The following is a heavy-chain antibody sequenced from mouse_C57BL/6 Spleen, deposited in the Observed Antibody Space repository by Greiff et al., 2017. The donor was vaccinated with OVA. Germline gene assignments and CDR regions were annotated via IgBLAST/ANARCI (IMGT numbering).Heavy chain of an antibody. Sequence: QVQLQQSGPELVKPGASVKISCKASGYAFSSSWMNWVKQRPGKGLEWIGRIYPGDGDTNYNGKFKGKATLTADKSSSTAYMQLSSLTSEDSAVYVCARSGYGNYGSYAMAYWGQGTSVTVSS. V-gene: IGHV1-82*01. CDR3: ARSGYGNYGSYAMAY. CDR1: GYAFSSSW. J-gene: IGHJ4*01. CDR2: IYPGDGDT. D-gene: IGHD2-1*01.